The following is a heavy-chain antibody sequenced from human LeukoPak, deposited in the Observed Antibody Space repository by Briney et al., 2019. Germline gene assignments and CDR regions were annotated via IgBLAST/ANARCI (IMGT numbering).Heavy chain of an antibody. V-gene: IGHV3-11*04. CDR3: ARDPIWNYADLDY. CDR2: ISSSGSTV. D-gene: IGHD1-7*01. Sequence: PGGSLNLFCAASGFIFSDYYMSWIRQAPGKGLEWVSYISSSGSTVHYGDSVKGRFTISRDNARNSLYLQMNSLRAEDTAVYYCARDPIWNYADLDYWGQGHLVTVSS. J-gene: IGHJ4*02. CDR1: GFIFSDYY.